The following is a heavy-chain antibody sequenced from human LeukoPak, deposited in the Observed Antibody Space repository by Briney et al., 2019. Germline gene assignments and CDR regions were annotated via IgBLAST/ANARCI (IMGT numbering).Heavy chain of an antibody. V-gene: IGHV4-31*03. J-gene: IGHJ5*02. D-gene: IGHD3-10*01. CDR2: IYHGGST. CDR1: GGSISSGGYF. Sequence: PSETLSLTCTVPGGSISSGGYFWSWIRQNPGKGLEWIGYIYHGGSTYYNPSLKSRVTISVDTSKNQFSLKLSSVTAADTAVYYCARVRYYGSGEEIDPWGQGTLVTVSS. CDR3: ARVRYYGSGEEIDP.